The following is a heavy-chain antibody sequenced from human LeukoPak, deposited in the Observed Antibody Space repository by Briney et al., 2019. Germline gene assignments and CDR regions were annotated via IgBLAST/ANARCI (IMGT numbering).Heavy chain of an antibody. CDR2: IKPDGSQK. CDR3: AKDMGMYTAMEPYYYYGMDV. D-gene: IGHD5-18*01. V-gene: IGHV3-7*03. J-gene: IGHJ6*02. Sequence: GGSLRLSCAASGFTFSRCWMKWVRQAPGKGLEWVANIKPDGSQKYYVDSVKGRFTISRDNAKNSLYLQMNSLRAEDTALYYCAKDMGMYTAMEPYYYYGMDVWGQGTTVTVSS. CDR1: GFTFSRCW.